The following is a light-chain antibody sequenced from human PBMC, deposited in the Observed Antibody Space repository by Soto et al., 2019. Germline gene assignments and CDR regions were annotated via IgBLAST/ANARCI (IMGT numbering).Light chain of an antibody. V-gene: IGKV3-20*01. CDR3: QQHGSGPWT. CDR2: VAS. J-gene: IGKJ1*01. CDR1: QSVSSSN. Sequence: EIVLTQSPDTLSLYPGERATLSCRASQSVSSSNLAWYQHTPGQAPRLLIYVASRRATGIPDRFSGSGSGTEFTLTITRLEPEDFAVYYCQQHGSGPWTFGQGTKVEIK.